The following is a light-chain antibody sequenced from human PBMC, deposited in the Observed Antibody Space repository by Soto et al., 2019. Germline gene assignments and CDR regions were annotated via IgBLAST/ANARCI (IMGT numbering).Light chain of an antibody. CDR3: QQRSIWPPGGT. CDR1: QSVSSY. V-gene: IGKV3-11*01. Sequence: EIVLTQSPATLSLSPGERATLSCRASQSVSSYLAWYQQKPGQAPRLLIYDASNRATGIPARFSGSGSGTDFTLTISSLEPEDFAVYYCQQRSIWPPGGTFGQGTKVEIK. J-gene: IGKJ1*01. CDR2: DAS.